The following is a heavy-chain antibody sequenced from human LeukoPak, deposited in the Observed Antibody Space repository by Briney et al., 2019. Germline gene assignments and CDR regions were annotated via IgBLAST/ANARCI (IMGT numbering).Heavy chain of an antibody. CDR1: GFIFGQYA. CDR3: SRSYCSGGTCYGQYYFDC. Sequence: GGSLRLSCTASGFIFGQYAMSWVRQAPGKGLEGVGFIRTKVCGGTTEYAASVTVRFTISRDDSESIAYLQMNSLKTEDTDVYYCSRSYCSGGTCYGQYYFDCWGQGTLVTVSS. J-gene: IGHJ4*02. D-gene: IGHD2-15*01. CDR2: IRTKVCGGTT. V-gene: IGHV3-49*04.